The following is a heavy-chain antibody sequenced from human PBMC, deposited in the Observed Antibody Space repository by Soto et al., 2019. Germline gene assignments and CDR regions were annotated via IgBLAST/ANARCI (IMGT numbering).Heavy chain of an antibody. D-gene: IGHD3-22*01. CDR3: ARGGYYYDSSGYYEYYYYYGMDV. J-gene: IGHJ6*02. Sequence: SQTLSLTCAISGDSVSSNSAALNWIRQSPSRGLEWLGRTYYRSKWYNDYAVSVKSRITINPDTSKNQFSLQLNSVTPEDTAVYYCARGGYYYDSSGYYEYYYYYGMDVWGQGTTVTVSS. CDR2: TYYRSKWYN. CDR1: GDSVSSNSAA. V-gene: IGHV6-1*01.